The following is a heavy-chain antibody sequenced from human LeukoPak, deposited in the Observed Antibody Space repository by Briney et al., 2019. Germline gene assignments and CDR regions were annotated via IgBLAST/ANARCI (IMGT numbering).Heavy chain of an antibody. CDR1: GFTFSSYW. J-gene: IGHJ4*02. CDR2: IKQDGSQK. D-gene: IGHD4-17*01. CDR3: AREQYGDHFDN. Sequence: GGSLRLSCAASGFTFSSYWMSWFRQAPGKGLEWVANIKQDGSQKYYVGSVKGRFTISRDNAKNSLYLQMNSLRVDDTAVYYCAREQYGDHFDNWGQGTLVTVSS. V-gene: IGHV3-7*01.